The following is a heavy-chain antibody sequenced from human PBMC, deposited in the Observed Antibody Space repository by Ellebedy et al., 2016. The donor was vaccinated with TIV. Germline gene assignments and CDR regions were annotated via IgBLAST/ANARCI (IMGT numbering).Heavy chain of an antibody. CDR2: IYTDGIT. Sequence: PGGSLRLSCAASGFSFGTYFMNWVRQAPGKGLEWVSIIYTDGITNYTDSVRGRFTISRDNSKNTVFLQMNSLRAEDTAVYYCARDPGGGGDFGDNWFDPWGQGTLVTVSS. V-gene: IGHV3-66*01. CDR1: GFSFGTYF. D-gene: IGHD4-17*01. CDR3: ARDPGGGGDFGDNWFDP. J-gene: IGHJ5*02.